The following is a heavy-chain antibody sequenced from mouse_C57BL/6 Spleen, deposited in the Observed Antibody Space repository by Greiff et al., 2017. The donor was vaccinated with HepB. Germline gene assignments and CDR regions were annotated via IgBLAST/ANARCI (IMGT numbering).Heavy chain of an antibody. CDR3: ARSRGSSYGYFDV. CDR1: GYTFTSYW. CDR2: INPSNGCT. Sequence: QVQLQQPGTELVKPGASVKLSCKASGYTFTSYWMHWVKQRPGQGLEWIGNINPSNGCTNYNEKFKSKATLTVDKSSSTAYMQLSSLTSEDSAVYYCARSRGSSYGYFDVWGTGTTVTVSS. J-gene: IGHJ1*03. V-gene: IGHV1-53*01. D-gene: IGHD1-1*01.